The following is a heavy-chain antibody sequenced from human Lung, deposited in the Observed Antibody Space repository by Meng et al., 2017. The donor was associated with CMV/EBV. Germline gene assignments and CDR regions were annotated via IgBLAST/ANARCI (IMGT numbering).Heavy chain of an antibody. CDR3: AKTRHRCSGNRCFDS. V-gene: IGHV3-23*01. CDR2: ISGRDDTT. J-gene: IGHJ4*02. D-gene: IGHD1-26*01. CDR1: GFTFSIYA. Sequence: GGSXRLXCAAPGFTFSIYAMTWVRQAPGRGLEWVSIISGRDDTTSYADPVKGRFTISRENSKNIWYLQMNSLRAEDTAVYHCAKTRHRCSGNRCFDSWGQGXLVTVSS.